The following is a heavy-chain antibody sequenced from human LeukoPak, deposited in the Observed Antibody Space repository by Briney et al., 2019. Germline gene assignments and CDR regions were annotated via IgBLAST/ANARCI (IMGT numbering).Heavy chain of an antibody. CDR1: GFTVSGNS. D-gene: IGHD3-10*01. J-gene: IGHJ4*02. Sequence: GGSLRLSCAASGFTVSGNSMSWVRQAPGKGLEWVSLISSDGDTNYADSVKGRFTISRDNSHNTVYLQMNSLRAEDTALYYCAGDPDGSYFDYWGQGTLVTVSP. CDR3: AGDPDGSYFDY. CDR2: ISSDGDT. V-gene: IGHV3-66*01.